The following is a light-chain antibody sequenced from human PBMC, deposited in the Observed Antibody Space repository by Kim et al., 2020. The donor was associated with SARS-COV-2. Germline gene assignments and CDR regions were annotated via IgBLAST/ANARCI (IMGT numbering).Light chain of an antibody. J-gene: IGKJ1*01. V-gene: IGKV1-27*01. CDR1: QGINNY. CDR3: QKYDGAPWT. Sequence: AAVGDRGTITCRASQGINNYVAWYQQKPGRVPDLLIYGASTLQSGVPSRFSGSGFGTDFTLSIGSLQPEDVATYYCQKYDGAPWTFGQGTKVDIK. CDR2: GAS.